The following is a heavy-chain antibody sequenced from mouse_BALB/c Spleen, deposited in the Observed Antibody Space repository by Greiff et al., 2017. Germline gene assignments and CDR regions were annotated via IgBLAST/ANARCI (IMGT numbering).Heavy chain of an antibody. CDR2: IYPGNSDT. V-gene: IGHV1-5*01. D-gene: IGHD2-14*01. J-gene: IGHJ3*01. Sequence: VQLQQSGTVLARPGASVKMSCKASGYTFTSYWMHWVKQRPGQGLEWIGAIYPGNSDTSYNQKFKGKAKLTAVTSTSTAYMELSSLTNEDSAVYYCTRWGYRYDEAWFAYWGQGTLATVSA. CDR3: TRWGYRYDEAWFAY. CDR1: GYTFTSYW.